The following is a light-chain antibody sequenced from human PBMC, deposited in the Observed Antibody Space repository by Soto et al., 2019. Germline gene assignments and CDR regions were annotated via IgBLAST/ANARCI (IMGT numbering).Light chain of an antibody. CDR2: DAS. J-gene: IGKJ1*01. CDR3: QQRSNWPRT. Sequence: EIVLTQSPATLSLSPGERATLSCRASQSVSSYLAWYQQKPGQAPRLLIYDASNRATGIPARFSGSGSGTDFTLAISSLEPEDFPVYDCQQRSNWPRTFGQGNKVEIK. CDR1: QSVSSY. V-gene: IGKV3-11*01.